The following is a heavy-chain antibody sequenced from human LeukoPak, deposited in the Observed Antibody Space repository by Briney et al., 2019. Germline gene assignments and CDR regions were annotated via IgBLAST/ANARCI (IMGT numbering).Heavy chain of an antibody. Sequence: SETLSLTCTVSGGSISSYYWSWIRQPAGKGLEWIGRIYTSGSTNYNPSLKSRVTMSVDTSKNQFSLKLSSVTAADTAVYYCARRAYYDFWSGYAPPRSKYYYYMDVWGKGTTVTVSS. CDR2: IYTSGST. D-gene: IGHD3-3*01. CDR3: ARRAYYDFWSGYAPPRSKYYYYMDV. CDR1: GGSISSYY. V-gene: IGHV4-4*07. J-gene: IGHJ6*03.